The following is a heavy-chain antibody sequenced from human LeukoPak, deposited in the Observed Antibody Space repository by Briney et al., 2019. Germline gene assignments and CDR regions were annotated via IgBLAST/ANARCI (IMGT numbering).Heavy chain of an antibody. V-gene: IGHV1-69*05. CDR3: ASHCSGGSCHHLDP. CDR2: IIPIFGTA. D-gene: IGHD2-15*01. J-gene: IGHJ5*02. CDR1: GGTFSSYA. Sequence: SVKVSCKASGGTFSSYAISWARQAPGQGLEWMGRIIPIFGTANYAQKFQGRVTITTDESTSTDYMELSSLRSEDTAVYYCASHCSGGSCHHLDPWGQGTLVTVSS.